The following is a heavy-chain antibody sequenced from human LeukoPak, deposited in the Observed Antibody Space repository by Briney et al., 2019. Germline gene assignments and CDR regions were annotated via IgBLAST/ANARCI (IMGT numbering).Heavy chain of an antibody. CDR2: IYYSGST. J-gene: IGHJ4*02. Sequence: SETLSLTCTVSGGSVSSGSYYWSWIRQPPGKGLEWIGYIYYSGSTNYNPSLKSRVTISVDTSKNQFSLKLSSVTAADTAVYYCARVNVDTAMVNWGQGTLVTVSS. V-gene: IGHV4-61*01. CDR3: ARVNVDTAMVN. CDR1: GGSVSSGSYY. D-gene: IGHD5-18*01.